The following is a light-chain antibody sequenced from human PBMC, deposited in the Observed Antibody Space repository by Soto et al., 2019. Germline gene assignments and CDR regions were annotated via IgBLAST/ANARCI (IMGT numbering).Light chain of an antibody. Sequence: QSALTQPPSASGTPGQRVTISCSGSSSNIGSNTVNWFQQLPGTAPKLLIYSNNQRPSAVPDRFSGSKSGTSASLAISGLQSEDEADYYCAAWDASLNGYVFGTGTKLTVL. CDR2: SNN. CDR1: SSNIGSNT. CDR3: AAWDASLNGYV. J-gene: IGLJ1*01. V-gene: IGLV1-44*01.